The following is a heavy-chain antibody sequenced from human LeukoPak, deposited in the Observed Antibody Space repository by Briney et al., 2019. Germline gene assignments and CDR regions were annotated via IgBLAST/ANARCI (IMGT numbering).Heavy chain of an antibody. CDR3: ARVRGVYDILTGSPSKYYFDY. D-gene: IGHD3-9*01. Sequence: ASVKVSCKASGYTFTGYYMHWVRQAPGQGLEWMGWINPNSGGTNYAQKFQGRVTMTRDTSISTAYIELSRLRSDDTAVYYCARVRGVYDILTGSPSKYYFDYWGQGTLVTVSS. V-gene: IGHV1-2*02. CDR1: GYTFTGYY. CDR2: INPNSGGT. J-gene: IGHJ4*02.